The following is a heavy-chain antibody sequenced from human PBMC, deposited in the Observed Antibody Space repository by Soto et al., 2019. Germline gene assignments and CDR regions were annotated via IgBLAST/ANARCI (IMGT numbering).Heavy chain of an antibody. V-gene: IGHV3-21*01. D-gene: IGHD6-19*01. CDR2: ISSSSSYI. CDR3: ARSTIAVAGIGPHPDY. CDR1: GFTFSSYS. J-gene: IGHJ4*02. Sequence: EVQLVESGGGLVKPGGSLRLSCAASGFTFSSYSMNWVRQAPGKGLEWVSSISSSSSYIYYAYSVKGRFTISRDNAKNSLYLQMNSLRAEDTAVYDCARSTIAVAGIGPHPDYWGQGTLVTVSS.